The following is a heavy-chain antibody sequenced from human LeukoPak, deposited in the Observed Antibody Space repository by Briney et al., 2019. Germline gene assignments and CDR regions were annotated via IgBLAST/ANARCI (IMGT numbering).Heavy chain of an antibody. CDR2: ISYDGSNE. J-gene: IGHJ4*02. D-gene: IGHD1-26*01. V-gene: IGHV3-30*04. CDR1: GFSFSSSA. Sequence: GGSLRLSCAASGFSFSSSAMHWVRQAPGKGLEWVAVISYDGSNEYYADSVKGRFTISRDNSKNTLSLRMNSLRAEDTAVYYCARDSLLYSGSYPSDWGQGTLVTVSS. CDR3: ARDSLLYSGSYPSD.